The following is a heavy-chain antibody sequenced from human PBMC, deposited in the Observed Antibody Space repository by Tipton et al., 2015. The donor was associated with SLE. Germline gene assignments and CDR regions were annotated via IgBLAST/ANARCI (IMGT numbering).Heavy chain of an antibody. V-gene: IGHV4-59*01. CDR3: ARETTGDTYYYYGMDV. CDR2: IYYSGST. Sequence: LRLSCTVSGGSISSYYWSWIRQPPGKGLEWIGYIYYSGSTNYNPSLKSRVTISVDTSKNQFSLNLSSVTAADTAVYYCARETTGDTYYYYGMDVWGQETTVTVSS. J-gene: IGHJ6*02. CDR1: GGSISSYY. D-gene: IGHD7-27*01.